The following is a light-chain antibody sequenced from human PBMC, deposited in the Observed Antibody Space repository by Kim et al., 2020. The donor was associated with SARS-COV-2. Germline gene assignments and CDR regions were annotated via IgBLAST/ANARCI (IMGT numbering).Light chain of an antibody. CDR2: EAF. Sequence: LSPGERATLSVRASQSVGSSLLAWYQQKPGQAPRLLIYEAFKRVAGIPDRFSGSESGTDFTLTISRPEPEDFAMYYCQQYGRLPYTFGQGTKLEI. CDR1: QSVGSSL. V-gene: IGKV3-20*01. J-gene: IGKJ2*01. CDR3: QQYGRLPYT.